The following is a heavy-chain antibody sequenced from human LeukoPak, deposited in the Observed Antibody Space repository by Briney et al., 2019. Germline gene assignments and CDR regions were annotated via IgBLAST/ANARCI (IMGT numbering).Heavy chain of an antibody. CDR2: INHSGST. CDR1: GGSLGGYY. V-gene: IGHV4-34*01. CDR3: AEYITAWWYNWFDP. J-gene: IGHJ5*02. D-gene: IGHD2-15*01. Sequence: SETLSLTRVVYGGSLGGYYWSWIRQPAWKGVEWIGEINHSGSTNYNPCSKSRITKSVDTPKDLFSLKLSSLAAADNAGYYWAEYITAWWYNWFDPWGQGTLVTVSS.